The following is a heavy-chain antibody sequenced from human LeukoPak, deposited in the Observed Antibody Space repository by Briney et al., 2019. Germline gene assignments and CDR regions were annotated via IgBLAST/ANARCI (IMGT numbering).Heavy chain of an antibody. Sequence: PGGSLRLSCAASGFTFSSYSMNWVRQAPGKGLEWVSYISSSSSTIYYADSVKGRFTISRDNSKNTLYLQMNSLRAEDTAVYYCARSYYDILTGYGEVDYWGQGTLVTVSS. CDR1: GFTFSSYS. V-gene: IGHV3-48*01. J-gene: IGHJ4*02. CDR2: ISSSSSTI. D-gene: IGHD3-9*01. CDR3: ARSYYDILTGYGEVDY.